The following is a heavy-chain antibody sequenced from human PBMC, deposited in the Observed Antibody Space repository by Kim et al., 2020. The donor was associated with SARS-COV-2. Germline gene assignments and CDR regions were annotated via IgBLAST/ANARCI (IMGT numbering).Heavy chain of an antibody. Sequence: ASVKVSCKASGYTFTGYYMHWVRQAPGQGLEWMGRINPNSGGTNYAQKFQGRVTMTRDTSISTAYMELSRLRSDDTAVYYCAREINGDYVEWGDRWFDPWGQGTLVTVSS. V-gene: IGHV1-2*06. CDR2: INPNSGGT. D-gene: IGHD4-17*01. J-gene: IGHJ5*02. CDR3: AREINGDYVEWGDRWFDP. CDR1: GYTFTGYY.